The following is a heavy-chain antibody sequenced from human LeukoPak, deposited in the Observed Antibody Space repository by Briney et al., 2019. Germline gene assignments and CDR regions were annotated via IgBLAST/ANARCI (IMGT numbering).Heavy chain of an antibody. Sequence: SETLSLTCTVSGGSISSSSYYWGWIRQPPGKGLEWIGSIYYSGSTNYNPSLKSRVTISVDTSKNQFSLKLSSVTAADTAVYYCARLRASSWYPIPTFGHIDYWGQGTLVTVSS. CDR3: ARLRASSWYPIPTFGHIDY. CDR1: GGSISSSSYY. D-gene: IGHD6-13*01. V-gene: IGHV4-39*07. J-gene: IGHJ4*02. CDR2: IYYSGST.